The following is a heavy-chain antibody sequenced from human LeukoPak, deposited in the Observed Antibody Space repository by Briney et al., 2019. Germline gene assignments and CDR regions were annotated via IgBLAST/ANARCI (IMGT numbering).Heavy chain of an antibody. CDR3: AREGSGWADAFDI. CDR1: GGSICSYY. J-gene: IGHJ3*02. D-gene: IGHD6-19*01. Sequence: SETLSLTCTVSGGSICSYYWSWIRQPPGKGLEWIGYIYYSGSTNYNPSLKSRVTISVDTSKNQFSLKLSSVTAADTAVYYCAREGSGWADAFDIWGQGTMVTASS. CDR2: IYYSGST. V-gene: IGHV4-59*01.